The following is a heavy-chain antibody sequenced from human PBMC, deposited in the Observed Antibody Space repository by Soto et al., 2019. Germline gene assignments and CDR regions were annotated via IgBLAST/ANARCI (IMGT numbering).Heavy chain of an antibody. V-gene: IGHV3-30-3*01. CDR1: GFTFSSFA. CDR3: RRGYRSSSAAFDY. D-gene: IGHD6-13*01. Sequence: QVQLVESGGGVVQPGRSLRLSCAASGFTFSSFAMHWVRQAPGKGLEWVAIISYDASNKYYADSVKGRFTISRDNSKNPLNLQMDNLRAEDTAVYCCRRGYRSSSAAFDYWGQGTLVTVSS. J-gene: IGHJ4*02. CDR2: ISYDASNK.